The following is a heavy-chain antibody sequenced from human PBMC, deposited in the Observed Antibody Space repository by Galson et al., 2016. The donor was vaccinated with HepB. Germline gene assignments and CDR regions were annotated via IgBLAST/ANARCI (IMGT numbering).Heavy chain of an antibody. CDR2: MYHSGSA. CDR3: ARESVPEVNLFDP. J-gene: IGHJ5*02. V-gene: IGHV4-4*02. CDR1: GDSINSSSW. Sequence: SETLSLTCAVSGDSINSSSWWTWVRQPPGKGLEWIGGMYHSGSANYNPSLKSRATISIDKSKNHFSLKLTSVTAADTAVYFCARESVPEVNLFDPWGQGSLVIVSS.